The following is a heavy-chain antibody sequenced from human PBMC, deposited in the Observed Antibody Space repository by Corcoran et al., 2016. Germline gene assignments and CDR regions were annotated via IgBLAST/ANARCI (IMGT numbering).Heavy chain of an antibody. V-gene: IGHV3-33*01. J-gene: IGHJ5*02. CDR2: IWYDGSNK. Sequence: QVQLVESGGGVVQPGGSLRLSCAASGFTFSSYGMHWVRQAPGKGLEWVAVIWYDGSNKYYADSVKGRFTISRDNSKNTLYLQMNRRRTEDTAVYYCARDSRAVRGSGEGWFDPWGQGTLFTVSS. CDR3: ARDSRAVRGSGEGWFDP. CDR1: GFTFSSYG. D-gene: IGHD3-10*01.